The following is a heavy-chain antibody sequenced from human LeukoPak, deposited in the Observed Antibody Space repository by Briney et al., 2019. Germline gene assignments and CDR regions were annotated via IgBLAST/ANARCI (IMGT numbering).Heavy chain of an antibody. J-gene: IGHJ4*02. V-gene: IGHV4-59*01. Sequence: SETLSLTFTVSGGSISSYYWSWIRQPPGKGLEWIGYIYYSGSTNYNPSLKSRVTISVDTSKNQFSLKLSSVTAADTAVYYCARDRVGAGTVDYWGQGTLVTVSS. CDR3: ARDRVGAGTVDY. CDR2: IYYSGST. D-gene: IGHD1-26*01. CDR1: GGSISSYY.